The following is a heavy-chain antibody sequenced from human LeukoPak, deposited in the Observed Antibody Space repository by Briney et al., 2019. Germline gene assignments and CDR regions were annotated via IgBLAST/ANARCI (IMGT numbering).Heavy chain of an antibody. D-gene: IGHD3-3*01. CDR2: FYPEDGET. CDR1: GYTLTELS. CDR3: ATGITIFGVASDWFDP. Sequence: VASVNVSCKVSGYTLTELSMHWVRQAPGKGLEWMGGFYPEDGETIYAQKFQGRVTMTEDTSTDTAYMELSSLRSEDTAVYYCATGITIFGVASDWFDPWGQGTLVTVSS. V-gene: IGHV1-24*01. J-gene: IGHJ5*02.